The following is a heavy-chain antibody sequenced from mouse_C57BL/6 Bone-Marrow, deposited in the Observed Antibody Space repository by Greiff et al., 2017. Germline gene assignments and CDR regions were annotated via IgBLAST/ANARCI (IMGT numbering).Heavy chain of an antibody. CDR3: ARWGVYYGSSLYAMDY. CDR1: GYTFTSYW. J-gene: IGHJ4*01. D-gene: IGHD1-1*01. Sequence: VKLQQPGAELVKPGASVKMSCKASGYTFTSYWITWVKQRPGQGLEWIGDIYPGSGSTNYNEKFKSKATLTVDTSSSTAYMQLSSLTSEDSAVYYCARWGVYYGSSLYAMDYWGQGTSVTVSS. V-gene: IGHV1-55*01. CDR2: IYPGSGST.